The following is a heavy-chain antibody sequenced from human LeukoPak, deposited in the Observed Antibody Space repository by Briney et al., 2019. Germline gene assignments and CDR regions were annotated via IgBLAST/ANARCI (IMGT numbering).Heavy chain of an antibody. J-gene: IGHJ4*02. V-gene: IGHV4-31*03. D-gene: IGHD6-6*01. CDR1: GGSISSGGYY. CDR3: ARSLYSSSPVDY. Sequence: SETLSLTCTVSGGSISSGGYYWSWIRQHPGKGLEWIGYIYYSGSTYYNPSLKSRVTISVDTSKNQFSLKLSSVTAADTAVYYCARSLYSSSPVDYWGQGTLVTVSS. CDR2: IYYSGST.